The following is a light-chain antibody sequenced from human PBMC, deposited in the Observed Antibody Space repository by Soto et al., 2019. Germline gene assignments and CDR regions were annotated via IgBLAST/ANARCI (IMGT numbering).Light chain of an antibody. V-gene: IGLV2-14*01. CDR1: SSDVGGYNY. CDR3: CSYTSSSTLHVV. J-gene: IGLJ2*01. CDR2: DVS. Sequence: QSVLTQPASVSGSPGQSMTISCTGTSSDVGGYNYVSWYQQHPGKAPKLMIYDVSNRPSGVSNRFSGSKSGNTASLTISGLQAEDEAHYYCCSYTSSSTLHVVFGGGTKVTVL.